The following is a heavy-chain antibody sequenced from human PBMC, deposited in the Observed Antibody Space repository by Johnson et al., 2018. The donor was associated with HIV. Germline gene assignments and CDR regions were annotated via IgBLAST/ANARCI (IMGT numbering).Heavy chain of an antibody. V-gene: IGHV3-23*04. CDR2: LTGSSGST. D-gene: IGHD2-2*01. CDR1: GFTFSSYA. Sequence: VQLVESGGGLVQPGGSLRLSCAASGFTFSSYAMSWVRQAPGNGLEWVTPLTGSSGSTSHPDSVKGRFTISRDNSKNTLFLQMNRLRAEYTAVYYCAKESPREYQLPTDAFDIWGQGTMVTVSS. J-gene: IGHJ3*02. CDR3: AKESPREYQLPTDAFDI.